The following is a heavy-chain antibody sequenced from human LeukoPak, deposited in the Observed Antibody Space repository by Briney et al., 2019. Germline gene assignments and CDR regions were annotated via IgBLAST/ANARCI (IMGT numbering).Heavy chain of an antibody. CDR3: ARDTDGSLDY. CDR1: GFTFSNSW. Sequence: SGGSLRLSCAASGFTFSNSWMAWVRQAPGQGLECVANIKQDESAKHYSDSVKGRFTISRDNAKNSLFLQMNGLRAEDSALYYCARDTDGSLDYWGQGTLVTVST. J-gene: IGHJ4*02. D-gene: IGHD5-24*01. V-gene: IGHV3-7*01. CDR2: IKQDESAK.